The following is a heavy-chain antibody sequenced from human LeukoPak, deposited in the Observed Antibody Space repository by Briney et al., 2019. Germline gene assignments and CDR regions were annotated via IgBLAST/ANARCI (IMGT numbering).Heavy chain of an antibody. J-gene: IGHJ4*02. D-gene: IGHD3-3*02. CDR1: GFIVSSNY. CDR2: IHNDGST. CDR3: AALARDY. Sequence: PGGSLRLSCAASGFIVSSNYMTWVRQAPGEGLEWVSVIHNDGSTYYTDSVKGRFTISRDNSKHTLYLQMNSLRVEDTAVYYCAALARDYWGQGALVTVSS. V-gene: IGHV3-53*01.